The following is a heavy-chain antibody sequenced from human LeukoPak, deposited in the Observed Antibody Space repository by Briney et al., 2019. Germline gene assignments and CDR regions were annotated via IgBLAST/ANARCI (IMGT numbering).Heavy chain of an antibody. CDR3: ARGYFDWLPYFLDY. Sequence: GASVKVSCKASGGTFSSYAISWVRQAPGQGLEWMEGIIPIFGTANYAQKFQGRVTITTDESTSTASMELSSLRSEDTAVYYCARGYFDWLPYFLDYWGQGTLVTVSS. J-gene: IGHJ4*02. V-gene: IGHV1-69*05. D-gene: IGHD3-9*01. CDR1: GGTFSSYA. CDR2: IIPIFGTA.